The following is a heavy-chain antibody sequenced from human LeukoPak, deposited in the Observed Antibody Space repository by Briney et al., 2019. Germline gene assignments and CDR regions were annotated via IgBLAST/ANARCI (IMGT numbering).Heavy chain of an antibody. CDR2: INPSGGGT. J-gene: IGHJ5*02. D-gene: IGHD2-21*01. CDR3: AREDRLDGGPYLIGP. CDR1: GYSFTDYY. V-gene: IGHV1-2*02. Sequence: ASVKVSCKTSGYSFTDYYMHWVRQAPGQGLEWMGWINPSGGGTSSAQKFQGRVTMTRDTYITTVYMEVSWLTCDETAIYYCAREDRLDGGPYLIGPWGQGTLVIVSS.